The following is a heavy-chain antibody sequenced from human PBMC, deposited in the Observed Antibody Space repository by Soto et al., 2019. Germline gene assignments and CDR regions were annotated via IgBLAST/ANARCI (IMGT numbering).Heavy chain of an antibody. J-gene: IGHJ4*02. Sequence: EVQLVESGGGLVQPGGSLRLSCAASGFTVNSNYMSWVRQAPGKGLEWVSVIYSDGSTYYADSVKGRFIISRNNSNNTLYFQMNGLRAEDSAGYYCATLPRYVILSGFYPWWGQGTLVTVSS. CDR3: ATLPRYVILSGFYPW. CDR1: GFTVNSNY. CDR2: IYSDGST. D-gene: IGHD3-9*01. V-gene: IGHV3-66*01.